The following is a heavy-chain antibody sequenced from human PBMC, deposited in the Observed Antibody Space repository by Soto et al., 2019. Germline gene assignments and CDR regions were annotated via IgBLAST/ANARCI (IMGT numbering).Heavy chain of an antibody. V-gene: IGHV4-31*03. CDR3: ARVPTKAYYYYYGMDV. CDR1: GGSISSGGYY. D-gene: IGHD5-12*01. CDR2: IYYSGST. J-gene: IGHJ6*02. Sequence: QVQLQESGPGLVKPSQTLSLTCTVSGGSISSGGYYWSWIRQHPGKGLEWIGYIYYSGSTYYNPSLKSRVTISVDPSKNQFPLKLSSVTAADTAVYYCARVPTKAYYYYYGMDVWGQGTTVTVSS.